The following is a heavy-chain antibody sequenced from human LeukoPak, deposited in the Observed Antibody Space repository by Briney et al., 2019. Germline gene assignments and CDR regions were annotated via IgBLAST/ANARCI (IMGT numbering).Heavy chain of an antibody. D-gene: IGHD2-2*02. CDR2: IYHSGST. J-gene: IGHJ4*02. CDR1: GGSFNSGGYY. V-gene: IGHV4-31*03. CDR3: ARGDCSSTSCYTGLDY. Sequence: PSETLSLTCTVSGGSFNSGGYYWSWIRQHPGKGLEWIGYIYHSGSTNYNPSLKSRISISIDTSKNQFSLKLSSVTAADTAVYYCARGDCSSTSCYTGLDYWGQGTLVTVSS.